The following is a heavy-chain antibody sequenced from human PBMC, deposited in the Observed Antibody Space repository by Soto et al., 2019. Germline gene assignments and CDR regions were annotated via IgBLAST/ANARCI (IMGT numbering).Heavy chain of an antibody. CDR3: ARGSPYYYSHFDY. CDR1: GFTFSSYA. V-gene: IGHV3-30-3*01. D-gene: IGHD3-22*01. J-gene: IGHJ4*02. CDR2: ISYDGSNK. Sequence: PGGSLRLSCAASGFTFSSYAMHWVRQAPGKGLEWVAVISYDGSNKYYADSVKGRITISRDNSKNTLYLQMNRLRDEDTAVYYCARGSPYYYSHFDYWGQGTLVTVSS.